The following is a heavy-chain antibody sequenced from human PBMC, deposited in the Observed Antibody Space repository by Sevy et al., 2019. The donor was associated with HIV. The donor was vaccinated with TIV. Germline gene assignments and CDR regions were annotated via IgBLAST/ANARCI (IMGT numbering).Heavy chain of an antibody. CDR3: AGIIVVPAAIHYYYYMDV. CDR2: IHGSGSA. J-gene: IGHJ6*03. Sequence: SETLSLTCGVSNYSISSGSYWAWIRQPPGKRLEWIGTIHGSGSAYYNPSLKSPVTISIDTSKDQFSLRLSSVTAADTAVYFCAGIIVVPAAIHYYYYMDVWGKGTTVTVSS. D-gene: IGHD2-2*01. CDR1: NYSISSGSY. V-gene: IGHV4-38-2*01.